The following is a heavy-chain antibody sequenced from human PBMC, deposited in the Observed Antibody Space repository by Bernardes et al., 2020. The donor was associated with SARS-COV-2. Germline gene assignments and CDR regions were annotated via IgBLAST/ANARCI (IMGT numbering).Heavy chain of an antibody. V-gene: IGHV3-43*01. CDR2: ISWDGTTT. D-gene: IGHD1-26*01. J-gene: IGHJ4*02. CDR1: RFTFDDYT. Sequence: GGSLRLSCAASRFTFDDYTVNWVRQTPGKGLEWVSLISWDGTTTYYADSVKGRFTISRDNSKNSLYLQMNSLRPEDTALYYCAKDLRPGGTYYEVDYFDYWGQGTLVTVSS. CDR3: AKDLRPGGTYYEVDYFDY.